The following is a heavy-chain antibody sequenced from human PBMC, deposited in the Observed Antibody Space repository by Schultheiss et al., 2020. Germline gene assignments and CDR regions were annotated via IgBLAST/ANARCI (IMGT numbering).Heavy chain of an antibody. CDR2: IYSGGST. CDR3: TKDRFNQWPIYFDH. D-gene: IGHD6-19*01. CDR1: GFTFSSYW. J-gene: IGHJ4*02. Sequence: GGSLRLSCAASGFTFSSYWMSWVRQAPGKGLVWVSVIYSGGSTYYADSVKGRFTISRDNSRNTVSLQMNSLTVDDTAVYYCTKDRFNQWPIYFDHWGQGALVTVSS. V-gene: IGHV3-53*01.